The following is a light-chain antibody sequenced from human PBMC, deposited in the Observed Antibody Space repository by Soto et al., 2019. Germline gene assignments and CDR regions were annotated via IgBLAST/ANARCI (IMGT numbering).Light chain of an antibody. CDR1: SSDVGGYNY. CDR2: GVS. V-gene: IGLV2-14*01. CDR3: SSYSSSSIRV. J-gene: IGLJ3*02. Sequence: QSALTQPASVSGSPGQSITISCTGTSSDVGGYNYVSWYQQHPGKVPKLMIYGVSNRPSGVSNRFSGSKSGNTAFLTISGLQAEDEADYYCSSYSSSSIRVFGGGTKLTVL.